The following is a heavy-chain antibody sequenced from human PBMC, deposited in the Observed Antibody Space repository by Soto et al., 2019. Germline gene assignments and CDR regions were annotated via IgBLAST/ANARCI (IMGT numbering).Heavy chain of an antibody. CDR3: ARDFGDGYYYDSSGYYDAVY. CDR2: IIPIFGTA. D-gene: IGHD3-22*01. Sequence: SVKVSCKASGGTFSSYAISWVRQAPGQGLEWMGGIIPIFGTANYAQKFQGRVTITADESTSTAYMELSSLRSEDTAVYYYARDFGDGYYYDSSGYYDAVYWGQGTLVTVSS. J-gene: IGHJ4*02. V-gene: IGHV1-69*13. CDR1: GGTFSSYA.